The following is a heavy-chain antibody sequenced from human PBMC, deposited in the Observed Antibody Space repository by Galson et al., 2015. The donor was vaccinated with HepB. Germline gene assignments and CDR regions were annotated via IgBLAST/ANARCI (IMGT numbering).Heavy chain of an antibody. CDR1: GGTFSSYA. Sequence: SVKVSCKASGGTFSSYAFTWVRQAPGQGLELMGGIIPIFGTANYAQKFQGRVTITADESTSTAYMELSSLRSEDTAVYYCAKQSITIFGGDPYYFDYWGQGTLVTVSS. J-gene: IGHJ4*02. CDR2: IIPIFGTA. CDR3: AKQSITIFGGDPYYFDY. V-gene: IGHV1-69*13. D-gene: IGHD3-3*01.